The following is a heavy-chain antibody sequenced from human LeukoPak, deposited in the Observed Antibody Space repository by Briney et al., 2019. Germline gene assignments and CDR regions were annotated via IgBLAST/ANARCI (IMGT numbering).Heavy chain of an antibody. CDR3: GKEGGA. V-gene: IGHV3-23*01. CDR1: GFTFSSFT. J-gene: IGHJ5*02. D-gene: IGHD3-16*01. CDR2: IGGRGGST. Sequence: PGGSLRLSCAASGFTFSSFTMTWVRQAPGKGLEWVSAIGGRGGSTYYADSLGGRFTIARDNSKDMVYLQMNSLKVEDTAIYYCGKEGGAWGQGTKVTVSS.